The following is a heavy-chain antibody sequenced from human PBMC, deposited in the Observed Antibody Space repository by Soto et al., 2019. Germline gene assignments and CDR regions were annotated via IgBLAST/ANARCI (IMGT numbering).Heavy chain of an antibody. J-gene: IGHJ4*02. Sequence: QVQLVESGGGVVHPGTSLRLSCVTSGFTFSSFAMDWVRQAPGKGLEWVAAISFDGRDISYRESVKGRFTISRDKFKNHVYLQMNGLRPEDTAVYYCAKESLYYFDSGRFYAPAFDHWGQGTLVTVSS. CDR1: GFTFSSFA. V-gene: IGHV3-30*18. D-gene: IGHD3-10*01. CDR3: AKESLYYFDSGRFYAPAFDH. CDR2: ISFDGRDI.